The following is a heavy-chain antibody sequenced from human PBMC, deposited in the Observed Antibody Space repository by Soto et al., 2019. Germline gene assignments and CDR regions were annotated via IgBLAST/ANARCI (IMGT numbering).Heavy chain of an antibody. CDR2: VSDGGAKT. CDR3: AKDFQFGGSGTGYFDN. Sequence: GGSLRLSCVASGFTFRTNPMSWVRQAPGKGLEWVSGVSDGGAKTYYADSVKGRFTVSRDNSKNTLYLEMKSLRAEDTAVYYCAKDFQFGGSGTGYFDNWGQGTLVTVSS. D-gene: IGHD3-10*01. J-gene: IGHJ4*02. V-gene: IGHV3-23*01. CDR1: GFTFRTNP.